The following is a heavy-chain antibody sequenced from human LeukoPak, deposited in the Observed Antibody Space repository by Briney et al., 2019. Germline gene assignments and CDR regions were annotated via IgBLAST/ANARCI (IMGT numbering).Heavy chain of an antibody. J-gene: IGHJ2*01. Sequence: ASVKVSCKASGYTFTSYYMHWVRQTPGQGLEWMGIINPSGGSTSYAQKFQGRVTMTRDTSTSTVYMELSNLTSEDTAVYYCAREPVSRYFDLWGRGTLVTVSS. CDR3: AREPVSRYFDL. CDR1: GYTFTSYY. CDR2: INPSGGST. V-gene: IGHV1-46*01. D-gene: IGHD1-14*01.